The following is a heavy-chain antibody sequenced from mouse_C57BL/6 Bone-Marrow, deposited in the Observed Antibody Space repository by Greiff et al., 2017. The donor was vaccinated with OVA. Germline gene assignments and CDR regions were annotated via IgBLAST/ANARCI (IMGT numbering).Heavy chain of an antibody. CDR3: VRQGDY. Sequence: VMLVESGGGLVQPQGSLKLSCAASGFSFNTYAMNWVRQAPGTGLEWVARIRSKSNNYATYYADSVKDRFTISRDDSESMLYLQMNKLKTEDTAMYYCVRQGDYWGQGTSVTVSS. CDR1: GFSFNTYA. V-gene: IGHV10-1*01. J-gene: IGHJ4*01. CDR2: IRSKSNNYAT.